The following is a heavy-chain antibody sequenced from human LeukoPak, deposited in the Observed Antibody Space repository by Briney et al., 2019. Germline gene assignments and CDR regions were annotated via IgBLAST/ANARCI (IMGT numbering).Heavy chain of an antibody. J-gene: IGHJ4*02. Sequence: ASETLSLTCTVSGGSITDYYWIWIRQPPGKGLEYIGYIYYNGATNYNPSLKSRVTISVDTSKNQFSLNLRSVTAADTAVYYCTRSDYSTYFNYWGPGTLVTVSS. CDR3: TRSDYSTYFNY. CDR1: GGSITDYY. V-gene: IGHV4-59*01. CDR2: IYYNGAT. D-gene: IGHD2-15*01.